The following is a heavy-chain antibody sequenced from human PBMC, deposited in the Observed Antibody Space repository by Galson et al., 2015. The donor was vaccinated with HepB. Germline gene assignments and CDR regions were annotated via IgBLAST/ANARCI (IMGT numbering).Heavy chain of an antibody. CDR3: ARGTARRVPAAMDY. J-gene: IGHJ4*02. D-gene: IGHD2-2*01. V-gene: IGHV3-33*08. CDR1: GFEFSIYG. CDR2: IWYDGSNK. Sequence: SLRLSCAASGFEFSIYGMEWVRQAPGKGLEWVAGIWYDGSNKKYADSVKGRFTISRDNSQNTLYLQMNSLRVEETAAYYCARGTARRVPAAMDYWGQGTLVTVSS.